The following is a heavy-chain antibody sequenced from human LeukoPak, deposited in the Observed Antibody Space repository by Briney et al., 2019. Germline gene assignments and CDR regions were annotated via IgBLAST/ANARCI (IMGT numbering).Heavy chain of an antibody. J-gene: IGHJ5*02. D-gene: IGHD3-10*01. CDR3: ARDLVATRYYYGSGSYDGGTKTTNWFDP. CDR2: INHSGST. CDR1: GGSFSGYY. Sequence: PSETLSLTCAVYGGSFSGYYWSWIRQPPGKGLEWIGEINHSGSTNYNPSLKSRVTMSVDTSKNQFSLKLSSVTAADTAVYYCARDLVATRYYYGSGSYDGGTKTTNWFDPWGQGTLVTVSS. V-gene: IGHV4-34*01.